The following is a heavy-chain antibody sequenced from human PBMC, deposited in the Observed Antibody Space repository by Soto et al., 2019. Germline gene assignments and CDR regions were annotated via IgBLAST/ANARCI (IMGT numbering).Heavy chain of an antibody. Sequence: EVQLVESGGGLVQPGGSLRLSCAASGFTFSLYSMSWVRQAPGKGLEWVSYISRSSTGIHYADSVKGRFTICRDDATNAMQLQMNGPRVGDTVGYCCARAVIWGLDVWAQGATVSIS. D-gene: IGHD3-16*02. V-gene: IGHV3-48*01. CDR2: ISRSSTGI. CDR1: GFTFSLYS. J-gene: IGHJ6*02. CDR3: ARAVIWGLDV.